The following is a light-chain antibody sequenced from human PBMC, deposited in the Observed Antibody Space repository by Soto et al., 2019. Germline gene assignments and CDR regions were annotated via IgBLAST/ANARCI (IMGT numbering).Light chain of an antibody. CDR3: QQHNNWPLT. V-gene: IGKV3-15*01. CDR2: GAS. Sequence: EVVMTQSPATLSVSPGERATLSSRASQSVSSNLAWYQQKPGQAPRLLIYGASTRATGIPDRFSGSGSGTEFTLTISSLQSEDFAVYYCQQHNNWPLTFGGGTKVEIK. CDR1: QSVSSN. J-gene: IGKJ4*01.